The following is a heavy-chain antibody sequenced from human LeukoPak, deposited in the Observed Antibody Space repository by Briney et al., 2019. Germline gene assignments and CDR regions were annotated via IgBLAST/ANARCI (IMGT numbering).Heavy chain of an antibody. D-gene: IGHD6-19*01. CDR1: GGTFSSYA. Sequence: SVKLSCKASGGTFSSYAISWVRQAPGQGLEWMGGIIPIFGTANYAQKFQGRVTITADESTSTAYMELSSLRSEDTAVYYCARGAANIAVAGTGYYFDYWGQGTLVTVSS. V-gene: IGHV1-69*01. CDR2: IIPIFGTA. J-gene: IGHJ4*02. CDR3: ARGAANIAVAGTGYYFDY.